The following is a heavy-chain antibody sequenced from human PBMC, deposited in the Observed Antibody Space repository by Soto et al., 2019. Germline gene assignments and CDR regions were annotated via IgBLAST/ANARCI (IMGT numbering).Heavy chain of an antibody. CDR1: GFTFSSYS. CDR3: ARDRRDSSSWYNWFDP. D-gene: IGHD6-13*01. CDR2: ISSSSSYI. Sequence: EVQLVESGGGLVKPGGSLRLSCAASGFTFSSYSMNWVRQDPGKGLEWVSSISSSSSYIYYADSVKGRFTISRDNAKNSLYLQMNSLRAEDTAVYYCARDRRDSSSWYNWFDPWGQGTLVTVSS. V-gene: IGHV3-21*01. J-gene: IGHJ5*02.